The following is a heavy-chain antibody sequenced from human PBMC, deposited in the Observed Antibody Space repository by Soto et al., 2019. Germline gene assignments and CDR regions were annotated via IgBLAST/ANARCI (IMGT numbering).Heavy chain of an antibody. Sequence: QVQLQESGPGLVEPSQTLSLTCTVSGGSISSGDYYWSWIRQPPGKGLEWIGYIYYSESTNYNPSLTSRITISVDTSKNQFSLKLSSVTAADTAVYFCTSTVAAPRSFYSYYGLDVWGQGTTVAVSS. CDR1: GGSISSGDYY. CDR2: IYYSEST. CDR3: TSTVAAPRSFYSYYGLDV. V-gene: IGHV4-30-4*01. J-gene: IGHJ6*02. D-gene: IGHD6-6*01.